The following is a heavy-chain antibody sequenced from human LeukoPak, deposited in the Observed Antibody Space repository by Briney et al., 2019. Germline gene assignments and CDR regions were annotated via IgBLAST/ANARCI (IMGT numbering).Heavy chain of an antibody. J-gene: IGHJ3*02. CDR2: INPNSGGT. CDR3: ASPTTVTSHDAFDI. V-gene: IGHV1-2*02. CDR1: GYTFTGYY. D-gene: IGHD4-17*01. Sequence: ASVKASCKASGYTFTGYYMHWVRQAPGQGLEWMGWINPNSGGTNYAQKFQGRVTMTRDTSISTAYMELSRLRSDDTAVYYCASPTTVTSHDAFDIWGQGTMVTVSS.